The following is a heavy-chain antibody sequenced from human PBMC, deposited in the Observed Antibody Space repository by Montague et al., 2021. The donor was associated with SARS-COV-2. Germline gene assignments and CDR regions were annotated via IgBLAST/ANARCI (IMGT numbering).Heavy chain of an antibody. CDR1: GGSVRSGSYY. J-gene: IGHJ4*02. CDR2: VLYTGVT. Sequence: SETLSLTCSVSGGSVRSGSYYWSWIRQPPGKGLQWIGNVLYTGVTSFNPSLKSRLTMSVDSSKNEFSLNLRSVTAADTAVYYCAMTAVIRYQYYFDNWGQGTVVAVS. D-gene: IGHD3-16*02. CDR3: AMTAVIRYQYYFDN. V-gene: IGHV4-61*01.